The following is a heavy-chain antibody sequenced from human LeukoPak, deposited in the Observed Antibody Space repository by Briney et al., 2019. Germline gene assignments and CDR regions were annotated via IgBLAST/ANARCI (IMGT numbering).Heavy chain of an antibody. CDR2: IYTSGTP. CDR3: ARGRGTGCGYENWFDP. J-gene: IGHJ5*02. V-gene: IGHV4-4*07. Sequence: PSETLSLTCTVFGSSISGYYWNWIRQPAGKGLEWIGRIYTSGTPAYHPSLNSRVTMSVDTSKNQFSLMVTYVTAADTAVYYCARGRGTGCGYENWFDPWGQGILVTVSS. CDR1: GSSISGYY. D-gene: IGHD5-12*01.